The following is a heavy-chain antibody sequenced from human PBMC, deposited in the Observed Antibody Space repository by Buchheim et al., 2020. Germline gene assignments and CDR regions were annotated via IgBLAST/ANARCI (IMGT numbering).Heavy chain of an antibody. CDR3: ARGNVVRGLYYYYGMDV. J-gene: IGHJ6*02. Sequence: QVQLQESGPGLVKPSQTLSLTCTVSGGSISSGGYYWSWIRPHPGKGLEWIGYIYYSGSTYYNPSLKSRVTISVDTSKNQFSLKLSSETAADTAVYYCARGNVVRGLYYYYGMDVWGQGTT. V-gene: IGHV4-31*03. CDR1: GGSISSGGYY. CDR2: IYYSGST. D-gene: IGHD3-10*01.